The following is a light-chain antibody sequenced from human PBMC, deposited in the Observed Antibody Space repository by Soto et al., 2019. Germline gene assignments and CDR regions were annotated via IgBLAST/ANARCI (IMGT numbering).Light chain of an antibody. CDR3: SSYTITNTGV. CDR2: EVS. J-gene: IGLJ1*01. V-gene: IGLV2-14*01. Sequence: QSALTQPASVSGSPGQSITISCTGTSSDVGGYNYVSWYQQHPGKAPNLMIYEVSNRPSGVSNRFSGSKSGNTASLTISGLQAEDEADYYCSSYTITNTGVFGTGTKLTVL. CDR1: SSDVGGYNY.